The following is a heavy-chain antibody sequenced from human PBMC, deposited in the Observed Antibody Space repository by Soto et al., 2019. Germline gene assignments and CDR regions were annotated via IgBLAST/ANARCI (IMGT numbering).Heavy chain of an antibody. J-gene: IGHJ4*02. V-gene: IGHV3-30*18. CDR1: GFTFSDYG. Sequence: QVQLAESGGGVVQPGGSLRLSCAASGFTFSDYGIDWIRQAPGKGLEWVAVISHEGGTQYYADSVRGRFTVSRDNSKNTVYLQMDSLRAEDTAVYYCAKVVGMTTVTFDSYYFDYWGQGNLVTVSS. CDR2: ISHEGGTQ. D-gene: IGHD4-17*01. CDR3: AKVVGMTTVTFDSYYFDY.